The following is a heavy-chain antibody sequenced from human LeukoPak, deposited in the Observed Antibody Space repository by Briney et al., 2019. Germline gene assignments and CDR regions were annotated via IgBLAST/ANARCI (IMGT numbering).Heavy chain of an antibody. Sequence: APVKVSCKASGYTFTGYYMHRVRQAPGQGLEWMGRINPNSGGTNCARKFQGRLTITRDTYSRAAHMALSRLRSDDTAVYYCARDPVYYDSSGYNDAFDIWGQGTMVTVSS. J-gene: IGHJ3*02. CDR1: GYTFTGYY. V-gene: IGHV1-2*06. CDR3: ARDPVYYDSSGYNDAFDI. D-gene: IGHD3-22*01. CDR2: INPNSGGT.